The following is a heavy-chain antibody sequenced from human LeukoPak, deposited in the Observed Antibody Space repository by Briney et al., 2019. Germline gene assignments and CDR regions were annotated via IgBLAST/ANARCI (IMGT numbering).Heavy chain of an antibody. CDR3: ARGGYYGSGSYYEETSVYYYYMDV. CDR1: GGSISSSSYY. CDR2: IYHSGST. Sequence: SETLSLACTVSGGSISSSSYYWGWIRQPPGKGLEWIGSIYHSGSTYYNPSLKSRVTISVDTSKNQFSLKLSSVTAADTAVYYCARGGYYGSGSYYEETSVYYYYMDVWGKGTTVTISS. V-gene: IGHV4-39*07. J-gene: IGHJ6*03. D-gene: IGHD3-10*01.